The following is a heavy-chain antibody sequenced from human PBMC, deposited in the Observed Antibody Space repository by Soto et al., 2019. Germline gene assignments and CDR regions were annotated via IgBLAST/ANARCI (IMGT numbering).Heavy chain of an antibody. D-gene: IGHD3-10*01. J-gene: IGHJ5*01. CDR3: AKNSGWFNS. CDR1: GFPFSSTD. V-gene: IGHV3-23*01. CDR2: IAGSGGAT. Sequence: VQVLDSGGGLVQPGGSLRLSCAASGFPFSSTDMSWVRQAPGKGLEWVSTIAGSGGATYYADSVRGRFTISRDNSKNTVYLQMSSLRADDTAVYYCAKNSGWFNSWGQGTLVTVSS.